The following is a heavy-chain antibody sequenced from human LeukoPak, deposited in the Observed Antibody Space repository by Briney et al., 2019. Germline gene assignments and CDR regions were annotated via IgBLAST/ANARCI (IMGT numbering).Heavy chain of an antibody. D-gene: IGHD3-10*01. Sequence: PGGSLRLSCAASGFTLSSYAMSWVRQAPGKGLEWVSAISGSGGRTYYADSVKGRFTISRDNSKNTLYLQMNSLRAEDTAVYYCAKGPGYYGSGDAFDIWGQGTMVTVSS. CDR2: ISGSGGRT. CDR1: GFTLSSYA. V-gene: IGHV3-23*01. J-gene: IGHJ3*02. CDR3: AKGPGYYGSGDAFDI.